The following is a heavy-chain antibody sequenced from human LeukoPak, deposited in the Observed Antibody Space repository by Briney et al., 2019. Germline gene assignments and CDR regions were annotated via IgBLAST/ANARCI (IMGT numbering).Heavy chain of an antibody. D-gene: IGHD6-13*01. CDR1: GFTFDDYA. Sequence: GWSLRLSCAASGFTFDDYAMHWVRQAPGKGLEWVSGISWNSGSIGYADSVKGRFTISRDNSKNTLYLQMNSLRAEDTAVYYCAKEHSSSWYSAFDIWGQGTMVTVSS. J-gene: IGHJ3*02. CDR3: AKEHSSSWYSAFDI. V-gene: IGHV3-9*01. CDR2: ISWNSGSI.